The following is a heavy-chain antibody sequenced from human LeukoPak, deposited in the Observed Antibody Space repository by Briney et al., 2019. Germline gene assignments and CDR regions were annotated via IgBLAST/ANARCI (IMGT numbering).Heavy chain of an antibody. V-gene: IGHV3-48*03. D-gene: IGHD2/OR15-2a*01. J-gene: IGHJ4*02. Sequence: GGSLRLSCAASGFTFSSYEMNWVRQAPGKGLEWVSYISSSGSTIYYADSVKGRFTISRDDSKNTLYLQMNSLRAEDTAVYYCAKDLNSRWSLDYWGQGTLVTVSS. CDR3: AKDLNSRWSLDY. CDR2: ISSSGSTI. CDR1: GFTFSSYE.